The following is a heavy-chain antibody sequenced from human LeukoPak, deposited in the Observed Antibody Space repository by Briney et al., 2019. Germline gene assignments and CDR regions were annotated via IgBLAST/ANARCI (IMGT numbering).Heavy chain of an antibody. Sequence: ASVKVSCKASGYTFTSYGISWVRQAPGQGLEWMGWISAYNGNTNYAQKLQGRVTMTTDTSTSTAYMELRSLRSDDTAVYYCARELTVVRGVTLLGDAFDIWGQGTMVTVSS. V-gene: IGHV1-18*04. CDR3: ARELTVVRGVTLLGDAFDI. J-gene: IGHJ3*02. CDR2: ISAYNGNT. CDR1: GYTFTSYG. D-gene: IGHD3-10*01.